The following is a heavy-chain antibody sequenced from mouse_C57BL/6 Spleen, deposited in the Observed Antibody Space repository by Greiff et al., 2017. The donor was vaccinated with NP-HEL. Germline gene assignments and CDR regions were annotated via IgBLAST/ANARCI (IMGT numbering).Heavy chain of an antibody. Sequence: QVQLQQPGAELVRPGSSVKLSCKASGYTFTSYWMHWVKQRPLQGLEWIGNIDPSDSETHYNQKFKDKATLTVDKSSSTAYMQLSSLTSEDSAVYYCARGAYYGDAMDYWGQGTSVTVSS. D-gene: IGHD2-10*01. J-gene: IGHJ4*01. CDR2: IDPSDSET. CDR1: GYTFTSYW. V-gene: IGHV1-52*01. CDR3: ARGAYYGDAMDY.